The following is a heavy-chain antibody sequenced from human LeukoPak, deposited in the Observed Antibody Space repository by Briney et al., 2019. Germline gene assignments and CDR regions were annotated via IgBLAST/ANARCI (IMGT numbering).Heavy chain of an antibody. D-gene: IGHD1-26*01. J-gene: IGHJ4*02. CDR2: ILYDGSNK. CDR1: GFTFSSYG. V-gene: IGHV3-30*18. Sequence: PGGSLRLSCAARGFTFSSYGMHWVRQAPGKGLKWVAVILYDGSNKYYADSVKGRFTISRDNSKNTLYLQMNSLRAEDTAVYYCAKPSAGVGARALGLDYWGQGTLVTVSS. CDR3: AKPSAGVGARALGLDY.